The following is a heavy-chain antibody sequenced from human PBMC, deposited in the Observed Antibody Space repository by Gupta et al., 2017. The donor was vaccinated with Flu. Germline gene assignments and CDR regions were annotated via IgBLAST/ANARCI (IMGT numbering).Heavy chain of an antibody. J-gene: IGHJ3*02. CDR3: ARDGMVGAHDAFDI. D-gene: IGHD1-26*01. Sequence: SSYWMHWVRRTPGKGLVWVSRISQDGSSTSYADSVKGRFTISRDNAKSTLYLQMNSLRAEDTAVYHCARDGMVGAHDAFDIWGQGTMVTVSS. V-gene: IGHV3-74*01. CDR2: ISQDGSST. CDR1: SSYW.